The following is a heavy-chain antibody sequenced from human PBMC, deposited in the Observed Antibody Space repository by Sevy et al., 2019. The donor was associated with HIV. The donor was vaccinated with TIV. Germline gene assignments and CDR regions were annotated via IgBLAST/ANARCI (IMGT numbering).Heavy chain of an antibody. CDR2: IYSGGST. CDR1: GFTVSRKY. Sequence: GGSLRLSCAASGFTVSRKYMSWVRQAPGKGLEWVSVIYSGGSTYYADSVKGRFTISRDNAKNSVYLEMNSLRDEDTAVYYCAREVGGSGSKWGQGTLVTVSS. J-gene: IGHJ4*02. V-gene: IGHV3-53*01. D-gene: IGHD3-10*01. CDR3: AREVGGSGSK.